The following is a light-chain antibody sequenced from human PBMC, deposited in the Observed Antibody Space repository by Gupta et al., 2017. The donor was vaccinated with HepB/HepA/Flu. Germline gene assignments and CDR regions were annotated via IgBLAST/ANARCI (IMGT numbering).Light chain of an antibody. CDR3: QQSYSAPLFT. Sequence: DIQMTQSPSSLSASLGDSVTITYRASQNIGNSLNWYQQKPGKAPKLLIYAASYLQDEVPLRFSGSGSGTDFTLTISSLQPEDFASYYCQQSYSAPLFTFGPGTTVDVK. CDR1: QNIGNS. V-gene: IGKV1-39*01. J-gene: IGKJ3*01. CDR2: AAS.